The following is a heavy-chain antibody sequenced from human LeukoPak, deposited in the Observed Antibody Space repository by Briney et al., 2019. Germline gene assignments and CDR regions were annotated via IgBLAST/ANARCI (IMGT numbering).Heavy chain of an antibody. CDR1: GFTFGSYW. Sequence: GGSLRLSCAASGFTFGSYWMSWVRQAPGKGLEWVANIKQDGSEKYYVDSVKGRFTISRDNAKNSLYLQMNSLRAEDTAVYYCARVGRLLWFGELVPHWGQGTLVTVSS. CDR3: ARVGRLLWFGELVPH. CDR2: IKQDGSEK. J-gene: IGHJ4*02. V-gene: IGHV3-7*01. D-gene: IGHD3-10*01.